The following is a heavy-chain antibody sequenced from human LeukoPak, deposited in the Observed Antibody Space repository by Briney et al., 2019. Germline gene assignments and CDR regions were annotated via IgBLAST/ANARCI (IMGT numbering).Heavy chain of an antibody. CDR2: ISGGGGST. Sequence: HPGGSLRLSCAASGFTFTNYAMSWVRQAPGKGLEWVSGISGGGGSTYYADSVKGRFTISRDNAKNSLYLQMNSLRAEDTAVYYCARGEGSGWYPRTSFNDYWGQGTLVTVSS. CDR3: ARGEGSGWYPRTSFNDY. D-gene: IGHD6-19*01. CDR1: GFTFTNYA. V-gene: IGHV3-23*01. J-gene: IGHJ4*02.